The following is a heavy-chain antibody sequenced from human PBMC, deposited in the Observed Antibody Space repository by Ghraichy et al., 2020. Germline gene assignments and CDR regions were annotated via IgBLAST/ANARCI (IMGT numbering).Heavy chain of an antibody. CDR1: GGSISSYY. CDR3: ARDVVPSATKYGLDV. Sequence: SETLSLTCTVSGGSISSYYWNWIRQPPGKGLEWIGYIYYSGSTNYNSSLKSRVTISVDPSKNQFSLKLSSVTAADTAVYYCARDVVPSATKYGLDVWGQGPTVTVSS. J-gene: IGHJ6*02. D-gene: IGHD2-2*01. V-gene: IGHV4-59*01. CDR2: IYYSGST.